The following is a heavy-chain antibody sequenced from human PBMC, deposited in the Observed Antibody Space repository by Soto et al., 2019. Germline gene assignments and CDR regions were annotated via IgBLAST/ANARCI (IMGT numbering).Heavy chain of an antibody. D-gene: IGHD3-22*01. Sequence: QVQLVESGGGVVQPGRSLRLSCAASGFTFSSYAMHWVRQAPGKGLEWVAVISYDGSNKYYADSVKGRFTISRDNSKNTLYLQMNSLRAEDTAVYYCARDEGYSSCWQWAFDIWGQGTMVTVSS. CDR3: ARDEGYSSCWQWAFDI. J-gene: IGHJ3*02. V-gene: IGHV3-30-3*01. CDR1: GFTFSSYA. CDR2: ISYDGSNK.